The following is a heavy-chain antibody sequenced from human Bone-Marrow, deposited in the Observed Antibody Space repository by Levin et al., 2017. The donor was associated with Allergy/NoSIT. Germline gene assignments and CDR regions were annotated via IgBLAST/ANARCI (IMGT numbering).Heavy chain of an antibody. Sequence: PGGSLRLSCAASEFAFSTYWMHWVRQAPGKGLVWVSRISADGSITDYADSVKGRFTISRDNAKDTLYVQMNSLRAEDTAVYYCARGGSSTWNGRLYYYYGMDVWGQGTTVTVSS. J-gene: IGHJ6*02. V-gene: IGHV3-74*01. CDR1: EFAFSTYW. CDR2: ISADGSIT. D-gene: IGHD6-13*01. CDR3: ARGGSSTWNGRLYYYYGMDV.